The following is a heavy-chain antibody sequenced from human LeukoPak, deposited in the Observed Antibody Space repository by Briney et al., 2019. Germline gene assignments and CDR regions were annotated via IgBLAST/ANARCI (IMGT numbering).Heavy chain of an antibody. D-gene: IGHD3-10*02. Sequence: QAGGSLRLSCAASGFTFSSYEMNWVRQAPGKGLEWVSYISSSGSTIYYADSVKGRFTISRDNAKNSLYLQMSSLRAEDTAVYYCARRSITMWDVWGKGTTVTISS. CDR1: GFTFSSYE. J-gene: IGHJ6*04. CDR2: ISSSGSTI. CDR3: ARRSITMWDV. V-gene: IGHV3-48*03.